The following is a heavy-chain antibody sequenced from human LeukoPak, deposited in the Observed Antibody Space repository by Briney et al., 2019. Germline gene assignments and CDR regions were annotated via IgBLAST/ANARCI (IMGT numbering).Heavy chain of an antibody. CDR1: GLTFSNVW. Sequence: GGSLRLSCEVSGLTFSNVWMHWVRQTPGQGLVWVCRINTAGSTVYADPVKGRFTISRDNAKNMVHLQMNSLRTEDTAVYYCASFRDTDNWGRGTMVTVSS. V-gene: IGHV3-74*01. CDR3: ASFRDTDN. CDR2: INTAGST. J-gene: IGHJ3*01. D-gene: IGHD2-21*01.